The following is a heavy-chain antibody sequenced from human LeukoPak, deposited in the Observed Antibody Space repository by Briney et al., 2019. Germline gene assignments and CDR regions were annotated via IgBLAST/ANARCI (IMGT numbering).Heavy chain of an antibody. V-gene: IGHV3-74*01. D-gene: IGHD6-13*01. Sequence: GGSLRLSCAASGFTFSSYWMHWVRQAPGKGLAWVSRISGDESSTSYADSVKGRFTISRDNAKNTLFLQMNSLRAEDTAVYYCAKDPGGAAAGHSVALYFDYWGQGTLVTVSS. CDR3: AKDPGGAAAGHSVALYFDY. J-gene: IGHJ4*02. CDR1: GFTFSSYW. CDR2: ISGDESST.